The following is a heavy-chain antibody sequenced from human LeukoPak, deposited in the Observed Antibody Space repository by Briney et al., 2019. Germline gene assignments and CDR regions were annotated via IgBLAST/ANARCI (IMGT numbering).Heavy chain of an antibody. Sequence: PGGSLRLSCAASGFTVSSNYMSWVRQAPGKGLEWVSVIYSGGSTYYADSVKGRFTISRDNSKNTLYLQMNSLRAEDTAVYYCARVVELGDFWSERWFDPWGQGTLVTVSS. V-gene: IGHV3-66*02. CDR3: ARVVELGDFWSERWFDP. CDR2: IYSGGST. J-gene: IGHJ5*02. D-gene: IGHD3-3*01. CDR1: GFTVSSNY.